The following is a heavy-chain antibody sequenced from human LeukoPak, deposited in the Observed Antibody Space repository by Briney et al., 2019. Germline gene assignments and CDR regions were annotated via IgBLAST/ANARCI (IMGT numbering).Heavy chain of an antibody. CDR2: IYTSGST. V-gene: IGHV4-61*02. D-gene: IGHD6-19*01. CDR1: GGSISSGSYY. Sequence: PSETLSLTCTVSGGSISSGSYYWSWIRQPAGKGLEWIGRIYTSGSTNYNPSLKSRVTISVDTSKNQFSLKLSSVTAADTAVYYCARLYSSGWGGYWGQGTLVTVSS. CDR3: ARLYSSGWGGY. J-gene: IGHJ4*02.